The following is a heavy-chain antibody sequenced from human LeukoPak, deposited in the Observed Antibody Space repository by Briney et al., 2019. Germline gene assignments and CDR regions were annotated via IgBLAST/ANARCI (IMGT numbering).Heavy chain of an antibody. CDR3: ARPLGSGYDYRSLLVDY. Sequence: GESLKISCKGSGYSFTSYWIGWVRQMPGKGLEWMGIIYPGDSDTRYSPSFQGQVTISADKSISTAYLQWSSLKASDTAMYCCARPLGSGYDYRSLLVDYWGQGTLVTVSS. V-gene: IGHV5-51*01. D-gene: IGHD5-12*01. J-gene: IGHJ4*02. CDR1: GYSFTSYW. CDR2: IYPGDSDT.